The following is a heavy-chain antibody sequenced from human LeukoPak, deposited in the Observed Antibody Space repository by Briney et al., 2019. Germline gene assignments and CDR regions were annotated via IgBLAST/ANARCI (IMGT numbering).Heavy chain of an antibody. CDR1: GFTVTNYA. CDR3: AKWGDYDILTGYYDPDY. D-gene: IGHD3-9*01. CDR2: ISGRDDST. V-gene: IGHV3-23*01. J-gene: IGHJ4*02. Sequence: PGASLRLSRAASGFTVTNYAMYWVRQAPGKGLEWVSAISGRDDSTYYADSVKGRFTISRDTSKNTLFLQMNSLRAEDTAVYYCAKWGDYDILTGYYDPDYWGQGTLVTVSS.